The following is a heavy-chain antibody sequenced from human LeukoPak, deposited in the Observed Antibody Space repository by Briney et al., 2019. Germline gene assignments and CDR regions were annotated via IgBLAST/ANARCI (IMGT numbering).Heavy chain of an antibody. Sequence: ASVKVSCKASGGTFSNYAISWVRQAPGQGLEWMGGIIPTLDTTNHAHKFQGRVTITADKSTSTAYMELSSLRSEDTAVYYCARWRHTLARRWFDPWGQGTLVTVSS. CDR2: IIPTLDTT. V-gene: IGHV1-69*10. J-gene: IGHJ5*02. D-gene: IGHD2-2*02. CDR3: ARWRHTLARRWFDP. CDR1: GGTFSNYA.